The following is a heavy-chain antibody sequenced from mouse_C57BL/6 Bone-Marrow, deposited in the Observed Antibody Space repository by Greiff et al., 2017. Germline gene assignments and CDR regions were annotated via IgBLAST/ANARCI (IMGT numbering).Heavy chain of an antibody. CDR2: IWSGGST. D-gene: IGHD1-1*01. CDR3: ATACSIPFYWYFDV. J-gene: IGHJ1*03. Sequence: QVQLKESGPGLVQPSQSLSITCTVSGFSLTSYGVHWVRQPPGKGLEWLGVIWSGGSTDYNAAFISRLSISKDNSKSQVFFKMNSLQADDTAIYYCATACSIPFYWYFDVWGTGTTVTVSS. V-gene: IGHV2-4*01. CDR1: GFSLTSYG.